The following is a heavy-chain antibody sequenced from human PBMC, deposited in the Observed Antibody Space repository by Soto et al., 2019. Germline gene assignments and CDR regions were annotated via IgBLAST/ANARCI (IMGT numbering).Heavy chain of an antibody. J-gene: IGHJ4*02. CDR2: IYYSGST. Sequence: SETLSLTCTVSGGSISSGGYYWSWIRQHPGKGLEWIGYIYYSGSTYYNPSLKSRVTISVDTSKNQFSLKLSSVTAADTAVYYCSRVFDPSIFGVVIKSYYSDYWGQGTLVTVSS. V-gene: IGHV4-31*03. CDR3: SRVFDPSIFGVVIKSYYSDY. CDR1: GGSISSGGYY. D-gene: IGHD3-3*01.